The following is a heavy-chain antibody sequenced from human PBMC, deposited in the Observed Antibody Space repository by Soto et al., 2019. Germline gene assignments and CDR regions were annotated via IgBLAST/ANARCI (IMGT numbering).Heavy chain of an antibody. Sequence: QVQLVESGGGVVQPGRSLRLSCAASGFTFSSYGMHWVRQAPGKGLEWVAVISYDGSDKYYADSVKGRFTISRDNSRNTLYLKMNYLKVEARAVYSWGKDSLREIGSGEFQATYWGREPWSPSPQ. D-gene: IGHD3-10*01. CDR1: GFTFSSYG. J-gene: IGHJ4*02. CDR2: ISYDGSDK. CDR3: GKDSLREIGSGEFQATY. V-gene: IGHV3-30*18.